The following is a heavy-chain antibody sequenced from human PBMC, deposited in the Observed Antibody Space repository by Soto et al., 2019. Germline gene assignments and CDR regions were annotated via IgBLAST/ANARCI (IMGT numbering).Heavy chain of an antibody. CDR3: ARDRRGCSSTSCYSDY. D-gene: IGHD2-2*01. V-gene: IGHV1-18*01. CDR1: GYTFTSYG. CDR2: ISAYNGNT. J-gene: IGHJ4*02. Sequence: QVQLVQSGAEVKKPGASVKVSCKASGYTFTSYGISWVRQAPGQGLEWMGWISAYNGNTNYAQKLQGRVTMTTDTSTSTAYRELRSLRSDDTAVYYCARDRRGCSSTSCYSDYWGQGTLVTVSS.